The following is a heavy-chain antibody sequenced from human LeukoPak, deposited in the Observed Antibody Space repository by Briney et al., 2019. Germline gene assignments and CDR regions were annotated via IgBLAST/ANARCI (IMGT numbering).Heavy chain of an antibody. D-gene: IGHD3-10*01. Sequence: SGGTLRLSCAASGFTFSDYYRSWIRQAPGKGLGWVSYISNSSSYTNYADSVKGRFTISRDNAKNSLYLQMNSLRAEDTAVYYCARGGPHYYGSGSQNWFDPWGQGTLVTVSS. CDR1: GFTFSDYY. V-gene: IGHV3-11*06. CDR3: ARGGPHYYGSGSQNWFDP. J-gene: IGHJ5*02. CDR2: ISNSSSYT.